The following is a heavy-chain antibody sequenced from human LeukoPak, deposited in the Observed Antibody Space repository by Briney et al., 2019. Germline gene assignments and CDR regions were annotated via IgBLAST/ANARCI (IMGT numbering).Heavy chain of an antibody. CDR2: INHSGST. J-gene: IGHJ4*02. Sequence: PSETLSLTCTVSGGSISSSYYWGWIRQPPGKGLEWIGEINHSGSTNYNPSLKSRVTISVDTSKNQFSLKLSSVTAADTAVYYCARNTATVTYFDYWGQGTLVTVSS. CDR3: ARNTATVTYFDY. D-gene: IGHD4-17*01. CDR1: GGSISSSYY. V-gene: IGHV4-34*01.